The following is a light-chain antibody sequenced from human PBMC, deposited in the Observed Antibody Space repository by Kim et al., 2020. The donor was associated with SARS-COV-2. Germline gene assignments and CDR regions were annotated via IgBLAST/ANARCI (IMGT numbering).Light chain of an antibody. Sequence: EIVMTQSPATLSVSPGERATLSCRASQSVSSDLAWYQHKPGQAPRLLIYGASTRATGIPARFSGSGSGTEFTLTISSLQSEDSALYYCQQHISLITFGQGTRVEIK. CDR1: QSVSSD. CDR2: GAS. V-gene: IGKV3-15*01. J-gene: IGKJ5*01. CDR3: QQHISLIT.